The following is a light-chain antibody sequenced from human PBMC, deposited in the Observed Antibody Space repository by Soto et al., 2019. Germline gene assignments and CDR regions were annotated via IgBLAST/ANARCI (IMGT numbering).Light chain of an antibody. J-gene: IGKJ2*01. CDR2: WAS. CDR1: QSVLSSSNDKNY. V-gene: IGKV4-1*01. CDR3: QQYYNSPYT. Sequence: DIVVTQSPDSLPVSLGERATINCKSSQSVLSSSNDKNYLAWYRQKPGQPPKLLIYWASTRESGVPDRFSGSGSGTDFTLTITRLQAEDVAFYYCQQYYNSPYTFGQGTKLEIK.